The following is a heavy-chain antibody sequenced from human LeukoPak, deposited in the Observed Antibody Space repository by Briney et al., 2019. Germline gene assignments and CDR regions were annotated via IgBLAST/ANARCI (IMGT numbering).Heavy chain of an antibody. CDR1: GFTFSDYY. D-gene: IGHD2-2*03. Sequence: GGSLRLSCAASGFTFSDYYMSWIRQAPGKGLEWVSYISSSGSTICYADSVKGRFTISRDNAKNSLYLQMNSLRAEDTAVYYCARCSMDYYFDYWGQGTLVTVSS. J-gene: IGHJ4*02. CDR3: ARCSMDYYFDY. V-gene: IGHV3-11*01. CDR2: ISSSGSTI.